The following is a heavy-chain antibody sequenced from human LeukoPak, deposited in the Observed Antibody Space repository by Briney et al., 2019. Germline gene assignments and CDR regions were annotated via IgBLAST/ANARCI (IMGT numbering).Heavy chain of an antibody. CDR1: GFTFSIYG. J-gene: IGHJ6*02. CDR3: ANGPTVGFNYYYGMDV. Sequence: PVRSLRLSCAASGFTFSIYGMRGVCQAPGRGRGWVAVIWYDRSIKYYTYSVRSGYTISRDNTKNTLYMYMNSPRAENTRVYYSANGPTVGFNYYYGMDVWGQGTTVTVSS. D-gene: IGHD1-26*01. V-gene: IGHV3-33*06. CDR2: IWYDRSIK.